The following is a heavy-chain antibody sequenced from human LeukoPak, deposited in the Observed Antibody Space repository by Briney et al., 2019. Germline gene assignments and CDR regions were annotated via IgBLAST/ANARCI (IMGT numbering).Heavy chain of an antibody. D-gene: IGHD2-15*01. Sequence: KPSETLSLTCAVYGGSLSGYYWSWIRQPPGKGLEWIGEINHSGSTNYNPSLKGRVTISIDTSKNQFSLKVSSVTAADTAVYYCANSLGYCSGGSCYSEYNYLDPWGQGTLVTVSS. CDR1: GGSLSGYY. J-gene: IGHJ5*02. CDR2: INHSGST. V-gene: IGHV4-34*01. CDR3: ANSLGYCSGGSCYSEYNYLDP.